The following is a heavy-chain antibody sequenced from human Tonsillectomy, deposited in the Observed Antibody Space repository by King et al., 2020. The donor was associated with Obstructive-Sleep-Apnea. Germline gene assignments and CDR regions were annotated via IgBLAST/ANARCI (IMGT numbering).Heavy chain of an antibody. V-gene: IGHV4-59*08. CDR2: IYYSGST. CDR1: GGSIIIYY. D-gene: IGHD2-15*01. CDR3: ARHGAGYCSGGSCYFYDAFDI. Sequence: QLQESGPGLVKPSETLSLTCTVSGGSIIIYYWSWIRQAPGKGLEWIGYIYYSGSTNYNPSLKSRVTISVDTSKNQFSLKLSSVTAADTAVYYCARHGAGYCSGGSCYFYDAFDIWGQGTMVTVSS. J-gene: IGHJ3*02.